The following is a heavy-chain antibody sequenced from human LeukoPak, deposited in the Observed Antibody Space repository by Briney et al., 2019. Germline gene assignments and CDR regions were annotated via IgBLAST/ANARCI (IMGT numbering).Heavy chain of an antibody. J-gene: IGHJ5*02. D-gene: IGHD3-10*01. CDR3: AKATMVRGVIPNWFDP. CDR1: GFIFSNYW. Sequence: GGSLRLSCAASGFIFSNYWMTWVRHAPGKGLEWVATIKQDGGEKYYVDSVKGRFTISRDNAKNSLSLQMNSLRAEDTAVYYCAKATMVRGVIPNWFDPWGQGTLVTVSS. V-gene: IGHV3-7*03. CDR2: IKQDGGEK.